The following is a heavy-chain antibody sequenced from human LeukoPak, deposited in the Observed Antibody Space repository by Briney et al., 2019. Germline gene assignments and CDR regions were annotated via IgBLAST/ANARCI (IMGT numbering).Heavy chain of an antibody. V-gene: IGHV3-30-3*01. CDR3: AKGTAMAFYYFDY. Sequence: GGSLRLSCAASRFAFSSYTMPWVRQAPGKGLEWVAVISYDGSNKYYADSVKGRFTISRDNSKNTLYLQMNSLRAEDTAVYYCAKGTAMAFYYFDYWGQGTLVTVSS. D-gene: IGHD5-18*01. J-gene: IGHJ4*02. CDR2: ISYDGSNK. CDR1: RFAFSSYT.